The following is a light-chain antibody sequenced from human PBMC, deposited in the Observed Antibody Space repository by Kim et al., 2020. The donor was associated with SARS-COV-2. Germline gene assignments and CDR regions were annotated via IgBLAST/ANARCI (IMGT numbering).Light chain of an antibody. J-gene: IGLJ3*02. CDR3: QTWGTGIRV. V-gene: IGLV4-69*01. CDR2: LNSDGRH. CDR1: SGHGSYD. Sequence: ASVKLTCTLRSGHGSYDIAWHQQRPEKGPRYLMKLNSDGRHSKGDGIPDRFSGSSSGAERYLTISSLQSEDEADYYCQTWGTGIRVFGGGTKLTVL.